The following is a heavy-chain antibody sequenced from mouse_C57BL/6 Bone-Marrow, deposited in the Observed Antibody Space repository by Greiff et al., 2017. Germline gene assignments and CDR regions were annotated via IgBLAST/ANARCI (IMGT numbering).Heavy chain of an antibody. D-gene: IGHD2-1*01. J-gene: IGHJ3*01. V-gene: IGHV5-17*01. CDR1: GFTFSDYG. CDR3: ARRRGNAWFAY. CDR2: ISSGSSTI. Sequence: EVQLVESGGGLVKPGGSLKLSCAASGFTFSDYGMHWVRQAPEKGLEWVAYISSGSSTIYYADTVKGRFTISRDNAKNTLFLQMTSLRSEDTAMYYCARRRGNAWFAYWGQGTLVTVSA.